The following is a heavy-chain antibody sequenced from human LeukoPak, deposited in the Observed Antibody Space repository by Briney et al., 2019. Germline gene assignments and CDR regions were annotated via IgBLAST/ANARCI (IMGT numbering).Heavy chain of an antibody. CDR1: GFSFGDYA. CDR2: IYSGGTT. Sequence: GGSLRLSCAASGFSFGDYAMIWVRQAPGKGLECVSVIYSGGTTWYADSVKGRFTISRDTNTLYLQMNSLRAEDTAVYYCARKSDSLLVREGDCWGQGTLVTVSS. V-gene: IGHV3-66*01. D-gene: IGHD3-10*01. CDR3: ARKSDSLLVREGDC. J-gene: IGHJ4*02.